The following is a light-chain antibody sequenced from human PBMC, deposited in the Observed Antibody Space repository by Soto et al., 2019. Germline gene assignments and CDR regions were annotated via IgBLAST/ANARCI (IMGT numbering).Light chain of an antibody. J-gene: IGKJ2*01. CDR2: GAS. CDR1: QSVFAN. Sequence: EIVMTQSPATLSVSPGERVTLSCRASQSVFANLAWSQHKPGQAPRLLIYGASTRATGLPARFSGSGSGTDFPLTISSLQSEDFALYYCQQYNNWPYTFGQGTKLEIK. V-gene: IGKV3-15*01. CDR3: QQYNNWPYT.